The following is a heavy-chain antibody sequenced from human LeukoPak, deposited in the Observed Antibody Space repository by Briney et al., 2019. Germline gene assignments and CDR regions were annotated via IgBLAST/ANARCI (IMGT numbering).Heavy chain of an antibody. CDR1: GGSFSGYY. Sequence: PSETLSLTCAVYGGSFSGYYWSWIRQPPGKGLEWIGYIYYSGSTNYNPSLKSRVTISVDTSKNQFSLKLSSVTAADTAVYYCARAVWSGYSYYFDYWGQGTLVTVSS. CDR2: IYYSGST. D-gene: IGHD3-3*01. J-gene: IGHJ4*02. CDR3: ARAVWSGYSYYFDY. V-gene: IGHV4-59*01.